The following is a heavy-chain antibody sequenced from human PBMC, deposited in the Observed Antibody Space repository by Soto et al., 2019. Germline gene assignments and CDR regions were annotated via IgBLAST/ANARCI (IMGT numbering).Heavy chain of an antibody. J-gene: IGHJ4*02. D-gene: IGHD7-27*01. V-gene: IGHV3-21*01. CDR2: ISSSSSYI. CDR3: ARGDWGYNYFDY. CDR1: GFTFSSYS. Sequence: GGSLRLSCAASGFTFSSYSMNWVRQAPGKGLEWVSSISSSSSYIYYADSVKGRFTISRDNAKNSLYLQMNSLRAEDTAVYYCARGDWGYNYFDYWGQGTLVTVSS.